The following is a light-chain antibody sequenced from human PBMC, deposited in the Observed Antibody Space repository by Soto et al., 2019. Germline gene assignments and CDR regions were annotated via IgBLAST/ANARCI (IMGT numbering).Light chain of an antibody. J-gene: IGLJ3*02. CDR1: SSDVGGYNH. Sequence: QSALTQPASVSGSPGQSITISCTGSSSDVGGYNHVSWYQQHPGKAPKLIIYDVSDRPSGVSDRFSGSKSGNTASLTISGLQAEDEADYHCSSYTSSRALLFGGGTKLTVL. CDR3: SSYTSSRALL. V-gene: IGLV2-14*03. CDR2: DVS.